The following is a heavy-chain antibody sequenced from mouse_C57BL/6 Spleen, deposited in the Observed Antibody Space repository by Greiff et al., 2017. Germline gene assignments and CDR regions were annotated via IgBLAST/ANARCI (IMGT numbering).Heavy chain of an antibody. CDR3: AVIYDGDWFAY. CDR2: IYPGDGDT. CDR1: GYAFSSSW. V-gene: IGHV1-82*01. Sequence: VQLQQSGPELVKPGASVKISCKASGYAFSSSWMNWVKQRPGKGLEWIGRIYPGDGDTNYNGKFKGKATLTADKSSSTAYMQLSSLTSEDSAVYFCAVIYDGDWFAYWGQGTLVTVSA. J-gene: IGHJ3*01. D-gene: IGHD2-3*01.